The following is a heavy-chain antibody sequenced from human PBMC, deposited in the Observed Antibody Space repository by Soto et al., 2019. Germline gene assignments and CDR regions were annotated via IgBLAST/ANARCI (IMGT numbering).Heavy chain of an antibody. CDR2: IYYSGST. V-gene: IGHV4-61*01. J-gene: IGHJ4*02. Sequence: PSETLSLTCTVSGGSVSSGSYYWSWIRQPPGKGLEWIGYIYYSGSTNYNPSLKSRVTISVDTSKNQFSLKLSSVTAADTAVYYRAREDRIQTYDYWGQGTLVTVSS. CDR1: GGSVSSGSYY. D-gene: IGHD5-18*01. CDR3: AREDRIQTYDY.